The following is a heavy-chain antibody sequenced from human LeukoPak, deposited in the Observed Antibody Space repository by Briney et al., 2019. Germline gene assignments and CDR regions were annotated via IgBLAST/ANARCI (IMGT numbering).Heavy chain of an antibody. D-gene: IGHD3-10*01. CDR2: FALEDGHT. J-gene: IGHJ4*02. Sequence: ASVKVSCKVYGYSLSSQSIHWVRQAPGKGLEWMGGFALEDGHTIYAQKFQGRVTITADKSTSTAYMELSSLRSEDTAVYYCARKGPYGSGSSAFDYWGQGTLVTVSS. V-gene: IGHV1-24*01. CDR1: GYSLSSQS. CDR3: ARKGPYGSGSSAFDY.